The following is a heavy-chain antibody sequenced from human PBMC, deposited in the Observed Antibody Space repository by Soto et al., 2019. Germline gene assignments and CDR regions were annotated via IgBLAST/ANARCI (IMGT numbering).Heavy chain of an antibody. CDR3: GRSGYAPAPPNYYYYGMDV. J-gene: IGHJ6*02. CDR2: IYSGGST. CDR1: GFTVSSNY. D-gene: IGHD5-18*01. Sequence: PGGSLRLSCAASGFTVSSNYMSWVRQAPGKGLEWVSVIYSGGSTYYADSVKGRFTISRDNSKNTLYLQMNSLRAEDTAVYYCGRSGYAPAPPNYYYYGMDVWGQGTTVTVSS. V-gene: IGHV3-66*01.